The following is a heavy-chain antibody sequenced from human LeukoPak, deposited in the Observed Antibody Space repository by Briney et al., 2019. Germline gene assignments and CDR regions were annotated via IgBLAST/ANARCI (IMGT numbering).Heavy chain of an antibody. CDR2: VGGRGSST. CDR1: GFTFSGYA. Sequence: PGGSLRLSCAASGFTFSGYAMNWVRQAPGKGLEWVSAVGGRGSSTYYADSVKGRFTISRDNSKNTLFLQMNSLTAEDTAMYYCAKAYGSGYYYAYFDNWGQGALVTVSS. D-gene: IGHD3-10*01. J-gene: IGHJ4*02. V-gene: IGHV3-23*01. CDR3: AKAYGSGYYYAYFDN.